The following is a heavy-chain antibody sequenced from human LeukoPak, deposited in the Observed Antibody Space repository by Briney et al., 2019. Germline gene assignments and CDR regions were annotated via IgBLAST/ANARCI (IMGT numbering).Heavy chain of an antibody. CDR3: AKGKYSRVWSLY. Sequence: PGGSLRLSCAPSGFTFSSYAMSWVRQAPGKGLEWVSTISGSGGDTFYADSVKGRFTISRDNSKNTLSLQMNRLRAEDTAVNYGAKGKYSRVWSLYWGQGTLVTVSS. V-gene: IGHV3-23*01. D-gene: IGHD6-19*01. CDR1: GFTFSSYA. CDR2: ISGSGGDT. J-gene: IGHJ4*02.